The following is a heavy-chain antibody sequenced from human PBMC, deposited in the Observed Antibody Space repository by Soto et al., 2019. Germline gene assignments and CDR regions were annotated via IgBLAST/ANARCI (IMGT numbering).Heavy chain of an antibody. CDR1: GDTFTSYD. V-gene: IGHV1-8*01. J-gene: IGHJ4*02. CDR2: MNPNTGNS. CDR3: ARRAETNGWNGFGADKYYFDF. Sequence: QVQLVQSGAEVRKPGASVKVSCEASGDTFTSYDIYWVRQATGQGLEWMGWMNPNTGNSGYAQKFQGRVTMTSDTSISTAHMELSSLRSEDTAVYYCARRAETNGWNGFGADKYYFDFWGQGTLVTVSS. D-gene: IGHD1-1*01.